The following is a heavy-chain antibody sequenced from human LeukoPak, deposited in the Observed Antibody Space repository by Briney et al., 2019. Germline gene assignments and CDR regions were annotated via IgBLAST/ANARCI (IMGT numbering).Heavy chain of an antibody. CDR1: GFTFSSYG. Sequence: PGGSLRLSCAASGFTFSSYGVHWVRQAPGKGLEWVAFIRYDGSNKYYADSVKGRFTISRDNSKNTLYLQMNSLRAEDTAVYYCAKLLRYFDWLHHYWGQGTLVTVSS. J-gene: IGHJ4*02. CDR2: IRYDGSNK. CDR3: AKLLRYFDWLHHY. D-gene: IGHD3-9*01. V-gene: IGHV3-30*02.